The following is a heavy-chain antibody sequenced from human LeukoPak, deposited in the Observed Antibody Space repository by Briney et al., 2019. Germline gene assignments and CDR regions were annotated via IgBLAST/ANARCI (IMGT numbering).Heavy chain of an antibody. CDR1: GFTFRSYG. J-gene: IGHJ4*02. Sequence: GRSLRLSCAASGFTFRSYGMHWVRQAPGKGLEWVGRIKTKTDGGTTDYAAPVKGRFTISRDDSKSTLYLQMNSLKTEDTAVYYCTTAPDRFDHWGQGTLVTVSS. CDR2: IKTKTDGGTT. CDR3: TTAPDRFDH. V-gene: IGHV3-15*01.